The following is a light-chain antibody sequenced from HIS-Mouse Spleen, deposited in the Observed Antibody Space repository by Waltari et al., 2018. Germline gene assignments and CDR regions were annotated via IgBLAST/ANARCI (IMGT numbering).Light chain of an antibody. Sequence: EIVMTQSPATLSVSPGERATLSCRASQSVSSNLAWYQQKPGQAPRLLIYGASIRATGIPVRFSGSGSGTEFTLTISILQSEDFAVYYCQQYNNWPPLTFGGGTKVEIK. CDR1: QSVSSN. CDR2: GAS. V-gene: IGKV3D-15*03. J-gene: IGKJ4*01. CDR3: QQYNNWPPLT.